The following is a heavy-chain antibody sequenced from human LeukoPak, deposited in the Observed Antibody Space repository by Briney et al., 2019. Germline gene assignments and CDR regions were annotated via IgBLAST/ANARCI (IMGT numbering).Heavy chain of an antibody. J-gene: IGHJ4*02. CDR3: ARDLAVAGIGADFDY. V-gene: IGHV1-69*04. CDR2: IIPIFGIA. CDR1: GGTFSSYA. Sequence: GASVKVFCKASGGTFSSYAISWVRQAPGQGLEWMGRIIPIFGIANYAQKFQGRVTITADKSTSTAYMELSSLRSEDTAVYYCARDLAVAGIGADFDYWGQGTLVTVSS. D-gene: IGHD6-19*01.